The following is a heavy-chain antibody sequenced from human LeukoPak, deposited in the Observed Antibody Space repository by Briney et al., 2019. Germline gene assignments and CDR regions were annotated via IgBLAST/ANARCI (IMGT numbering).Heavy chain of an antibody. V-gene: IGHV1-2*02. CDR3: AREDQGDGPICGDFED. D-gene: IGHD2-2*01. J-gene: IGHJ4*02. CDR1: GYTFTVYY. CDR2: INPNSGGT. Sequence: ASVKASCKASGYTFTVYYMHWVRQAPGQGLEWMGWINPNSGGTNYAQKFQGRVTITADESTSTVFLEVNSLRFDDTAVYYCAREDQGDGPICGDFEDWGQGTLVTVSS.